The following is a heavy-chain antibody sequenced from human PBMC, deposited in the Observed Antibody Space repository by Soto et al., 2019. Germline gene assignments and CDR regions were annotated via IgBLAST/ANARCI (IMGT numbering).Heavy chain of an antibody. J-gene: IGHJ5*02. CDR1: GGSISSYY. CDR3: ARVIVVVAASGPNWFDP. D-gene: IGHD2-15*01. Sequence: SETLSLTCTVSGGSISSYYWSWIRQPAGKGLEWIGRIYTSGSTNYNPSLKSRVTMSVDTSKNQFSLKLSSVTAADTAVYYCARVIVVVAASGPNWFDPWGQGTLVTVSS. V-gene: IGHV4-4*07. CDR2: IYTSGST.